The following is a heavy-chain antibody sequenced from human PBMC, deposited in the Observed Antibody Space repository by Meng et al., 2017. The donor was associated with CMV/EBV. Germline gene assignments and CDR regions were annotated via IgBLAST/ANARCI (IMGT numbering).Heavy chain of an antibody. V-gene: IGHV3-53*01. CDR2: IYSGGTT. J-gene: IGHJ3*02. Sequence: GGSLRLSCAASGFTCSSYEMNWVRQAPGKGLEWVSVIYSGGTTGYADSVRGRFTISRDKSKNTLYLQMNSLRVEDTAVYYCERSSGWYAFDMWGQGTMVTVSS. D-gene: IGHD6-19*01. CDR1: GFTCSSYE. CDR3: ERSSGWYAFDM.